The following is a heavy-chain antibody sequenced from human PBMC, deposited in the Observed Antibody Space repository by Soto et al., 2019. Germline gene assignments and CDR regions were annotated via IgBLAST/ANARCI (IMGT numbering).Heavy chain of an antibody. CDR1: GDSFSSYA. V-gene: IGHV1-69*01. J-gene: IGHJ4*02. CDR3: AASDSSSWQHDY. Sequence: QVQLVQSGAEMKKPGSSVKVSCKVSGDSFSSYAFSWVRQAPGEGLEWVGGIIPIFETANYAQNFQGRVTITAVESTTTAYLEVTRLRPQDTAVFYCAASDSSSWQHDYWGQGTLITVSS. CDR2: IIPIFETA. D-gene: IGHD6-13*01.